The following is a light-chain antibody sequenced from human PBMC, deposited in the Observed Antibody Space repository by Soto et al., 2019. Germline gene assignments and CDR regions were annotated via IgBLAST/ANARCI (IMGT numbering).Light chain of an antibody. J-gene: IGKJ4*01. CDR3: HQHSNWPLP. CDR2: DVS. CDR1: QSVGTS. Sequence: MVLTQSPATLSFSPGERATLSCRASQSVGTSLAWYQQKPGQAPSLLISDVSNRATGIPARFSGSGSRTDFTLTISSLEPEDFAVYYCHQHSNWPLPFGGGTKV. V-gene: IGKV3-11*01.